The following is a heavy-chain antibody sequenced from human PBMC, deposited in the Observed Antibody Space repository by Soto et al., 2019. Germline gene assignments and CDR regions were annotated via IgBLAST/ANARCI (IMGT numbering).Heavy chain of an antibody. CDR3: ARNYYDSGGGFDY. CDR2: IYSGGST. D-gene: IGHD3-22*01. CDR1: GFTVSSNY. J-gene: IGHJ4*02. V-gene: IGHV3-53*01. Sequence: EVQLVESGGGLIQPGGSLRLSCAASGFTVSSNYMSWVRQAPGKGLEWVSVIYSGGSTYYADSVKGRFTISRDNSKKALNLQMNKLRAEDTAVYYCARNYYDSGGGFDYWGQGTLVTVSS.